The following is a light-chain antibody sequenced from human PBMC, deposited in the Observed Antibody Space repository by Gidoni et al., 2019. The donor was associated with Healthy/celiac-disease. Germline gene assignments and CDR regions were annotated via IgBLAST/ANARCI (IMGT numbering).Light chain of an antibody. Sequence: DIVLTQSPATLSLSPGERATISCRASQSVSRYLAWYQQKPGQAPRLLIYDASNRATGIPARFSGSGSGTDFTLTISSLEPEDFAVYYCQQRSNWPPEFTFGPGTKVDIK. CDR2: DAS. V-gene: IGKV3-11*01. CDR3: QQRSNWPPEFT. CDR1: QSVSRY. J-gene: IGKJ3*01.